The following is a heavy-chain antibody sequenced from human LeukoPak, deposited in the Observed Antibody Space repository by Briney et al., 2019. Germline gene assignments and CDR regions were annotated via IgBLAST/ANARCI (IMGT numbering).Heavy chain of an antibody. CDR3: ARDGAIVVVPAAGGLDY. V-gene: IGHV3-21*01. CDR2: ISSSSSYI. J-gene: IGHJ4*02. D-gene: IGHD2-2*01. CDR1: GFTFSSYS. Sequence: PGGSLRLSCAASGFTFSSYSMNWVRQAPGKGLEWVSSISSSSSYIYYADSVKGRFTISRDNAKNSLYLQMDSLRAEDTAVYYCARDGAIVVVPAAGGLDYWGQGTLVTVSS.